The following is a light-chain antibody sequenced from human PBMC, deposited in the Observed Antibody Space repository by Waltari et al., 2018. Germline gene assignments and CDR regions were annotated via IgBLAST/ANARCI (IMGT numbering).Light chain of an antibody. CDR2: EVS. CDR3: MQNIQLPT. J-gene: IGKJ1*01. Sequence: EIVMTQAPLSLSVTPGQPASMSCKSSQSLLHSDGRARLYWYLQKPGQSPQLLISEVSNRFSGVTERFSGSGSGTDFTLKSSRVEAEDVGVYFCMQNIQLPTFGQGTKVEIE. V-gene: IGKV2D-29*02. CDR1: QSLLHSDGRAR.